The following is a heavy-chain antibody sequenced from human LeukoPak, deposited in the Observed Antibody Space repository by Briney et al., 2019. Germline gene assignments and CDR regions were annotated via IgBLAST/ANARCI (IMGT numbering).Heavy chain of an antibody. CDR2: INHSGST. Sequence: SETLSLTCAVYGGSFSGYYLSWIRQPPGKGRDWIGEINHSGSTNYNPSLKSRVTISVDTSKNQFSLKLSPVTGADMAVYYCARVANIWFDPWGQGTLVPVSS. CDR3: ARVANIWFDP. J-gene: IGHJ5*02. V-gene: IGHV4-34*01. CDR1: GGSFSGYY.